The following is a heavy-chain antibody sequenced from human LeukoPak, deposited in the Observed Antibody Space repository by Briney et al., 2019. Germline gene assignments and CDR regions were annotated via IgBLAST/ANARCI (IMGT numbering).Heavy chain of an antibody. CDR1: GFTFSDYY. Sequence: GGSLRLSCAASGFTFSDYYMGWIRQAPGKGLEWVSYISSSGSTIYYADSVKGRFTISRDNAKNSLYLQMNSLRAEDTAVYYCARGTYDFWSGYHPFDYWGQGTLVTVSS. CDR2: ISSSGSTI. CDR3: ARGTYDFWSGYHPFDY. D-gene: IGHD3-3*01. V-gene: IGHV3-11*04. J-gene: IGHJ4*02.